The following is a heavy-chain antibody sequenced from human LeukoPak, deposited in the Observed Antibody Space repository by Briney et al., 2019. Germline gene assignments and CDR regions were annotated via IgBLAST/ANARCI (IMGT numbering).Heavy chain of an antibody. V-gene: IGHV4-39*01. CDR3: ARIPYYDSSGYPWFDP. Sequence: SETLSLTCTVSGGSISSSSYYWGWIRQPPGKGLEWIGSIYYSGSTYYNPSLKSRVTISVDTSKNQFSLKLSSVTAAGTAVYYCARIPYYDSSGYPWFDPWGQGTLVTVSS. CDR1: GGSISSSSYY. CDR2: IYYSGST. J-gene: IGHJ5*02. D-gene: IGHD3-22*01.